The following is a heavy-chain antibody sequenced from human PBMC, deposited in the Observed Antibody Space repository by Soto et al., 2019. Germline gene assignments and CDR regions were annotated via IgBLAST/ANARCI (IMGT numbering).Heavy chain of an antibody. Sequence: ASVKVSCKPSGYTFTTYGIHWVRQAPGQGLEWMGWISGYNGNTNYAQKFQDRVTMTTDTSRGVGYLELRSLTFEDTAVYYCARGAHGSGYGVYWGQGTLVTGS. CDR1: GYTFTTYG. CDR3: ARGAHGSGYGVY. D-gene: IGHD3-3*01. V-gene: IGHV1-18*01. CDR2: ISGYNGNT. J-gene: IGHJ4*02.